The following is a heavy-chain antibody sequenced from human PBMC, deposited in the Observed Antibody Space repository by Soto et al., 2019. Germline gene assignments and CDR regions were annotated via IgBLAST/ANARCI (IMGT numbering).Heavy chain of an antibody. Sequence: SETLSLTCAVSGGSISSGGYSWSWIRQPPGKGLEWIGEINHSGSTNYNPSLKSRVTISVDTSKNQFSLKLSSVTAADTAVYYCARGGSYKRAFDIWGQGTMVTVSS. CDR3: ARGGSYKRAFDI. V-gene: IGHV4-30-2*01. CDR1: GGSISSGGYS. CDR2: INHSGST. J-gene: IGHJ3*02. D-gene: IGHD1-26*01.